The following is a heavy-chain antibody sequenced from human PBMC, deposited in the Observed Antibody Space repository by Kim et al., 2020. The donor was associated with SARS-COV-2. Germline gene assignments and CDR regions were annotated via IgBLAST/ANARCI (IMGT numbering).Heavy chain of an antibody. D-gene: IGHD1-26*01. J-gene: IGHJ3*01. CDR1: GFTFSSHW. V-gene: IGHV3-74*01. CDR2: INSDGSNI. CDR3: ARVRPRVGATNDAFDF. Sequence: GGSLRLSCAASGFTFSSHWMHWVRQGPGKGLVWVSRINSDGSNIDYADSVKGRFSISRDNAKSTLYLQMNSLRDEDTAEYYCARVRPRVGATNDAFDFWSLGTMVIVSS.